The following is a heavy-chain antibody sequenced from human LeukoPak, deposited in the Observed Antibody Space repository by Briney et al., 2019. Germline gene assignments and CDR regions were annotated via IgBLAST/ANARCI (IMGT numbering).Heavy chain of an antibody. Sequence: SETLSLTCTVSGGSINNSYWTWIRQPPGKGLEWIGHIYYSGSTYYNPSLKSRVTISVDTSKNQFSLKLSSVTAADTAVYYCARNGLGLGLDYWGQGTLVTVSS. CDR2: IYYSGST. CDR3: ARNGLGLGLDY. V-gene: IGHV4-59*04. J-gene: IGHJ4*02. CDR1: GGSINNSY.